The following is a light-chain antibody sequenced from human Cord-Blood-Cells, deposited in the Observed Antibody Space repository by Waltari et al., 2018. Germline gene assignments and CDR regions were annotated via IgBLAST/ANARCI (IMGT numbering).Light chain of an antibody. Sequence: EIVLTQSPGTLSLSPGERATLSCRASQSVSSSYLAWYQQKPGQAPRLLIYGASSRATGIPDRCSGSGSGTDFTLTISRLEPEDFAVYYCQQYGSSIIFGQGTRLEIK. CDR2: GAS. CDR1: QSVSSSY. CDR3: QQYGSSII. V-gene: IGKV3-20*01. J-gene: IGKJ5*01.